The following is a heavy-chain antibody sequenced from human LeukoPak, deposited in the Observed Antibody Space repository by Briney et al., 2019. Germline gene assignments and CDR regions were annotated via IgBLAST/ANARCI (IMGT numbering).Heavy chain of an antibody. Sequence: SETLSLTCTVSGGSISSSSYYWGWIRQPPGTGLEWIGSIYYSGSTNYNPSLKSRVTISVDTSKNQFSLKLSSVTAADTAVYYCARHWHSSGWYDYWGQGTLVTVSS. CDR3: ARHWHSSGWYDY. V-gene: IGHV4-39*01. J-gene: IGHJ4*02. CDR1: GGSISSSSYY. D-gene: IGHD6-19*01. CDR2: IYYSGST.